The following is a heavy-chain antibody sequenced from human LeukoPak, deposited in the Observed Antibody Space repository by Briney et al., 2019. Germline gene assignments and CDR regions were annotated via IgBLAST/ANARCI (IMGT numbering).Heavy chain of an antibody. CDR3: ARVYYYYDSSGILTLYFDY. CDR1: GYTFTSYY. J-gene: IGHJ4*02. V-gene: IGHV1-2*02. Sequence: ASVKVSCKTSGYTFTSYYMHWVRQAPGQGLEWMGWVNPTRGGTNYAQKFQGRVTITRDTSISTAYMELSRLRSADTAVYYCARVYYYYDSSGILTLYFDYWGPGTLVTVSS. D-gene: IGHD3-22*01. CDR2: VNPTRGGT.